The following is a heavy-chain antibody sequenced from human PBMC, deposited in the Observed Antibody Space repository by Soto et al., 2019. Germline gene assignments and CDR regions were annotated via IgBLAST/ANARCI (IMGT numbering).Heavy chain of an antibody. Sequence: QVQLVESGGGVVQPGRSLRLSCAASGFTFSSYAMHWVRQAPGKGLEWVAVISYDGSNKYYADSVKGRFTISRDNSKNTLYLQMNSLRAEDRAVYYCAREAGDAFDIWGQGTMVTVSS. J-gene: IGHJ3*02. V-gene: IGHV3-30-3*01. CDR1: GFTFSSYA. CDR2: ISYDGSNK. CDR3: AREAGDAFDI.